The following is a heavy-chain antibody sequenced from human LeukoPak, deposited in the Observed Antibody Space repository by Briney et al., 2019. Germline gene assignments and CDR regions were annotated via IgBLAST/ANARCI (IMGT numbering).Heavy chain of an antibody. Sequence: PGGSLRLSCAASGFTFSSYGMHWVRQAPGKGLEWVAVISFDGSNKYYADSVKGRFTISRDNSKNTLYLQMNSLRAEDTAVYYCAKDGYGSGSHYYMDVWGEGTTVTVSS. CDR1: GFTFSSYG. D-gene: IGHD3-10*01. CDR3: AKDGYGSGSHYYMDV. CDR2: ISFDGSNK. J-gene: IGHJ6*03. V-gene: IGHV3-30*18.